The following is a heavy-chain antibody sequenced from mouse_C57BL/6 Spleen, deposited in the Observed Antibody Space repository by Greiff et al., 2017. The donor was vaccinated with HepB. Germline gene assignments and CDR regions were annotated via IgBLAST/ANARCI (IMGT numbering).Heavy chain of an antibody. CDR1: GYAFTNYL. V-gene: IGHV1-54*01. J-gene: IGHJ1*03. Sequence: VQLQESGAELVRPGTSVKVSCKASGYAFTNYLIEWVKQRPGQGLEWIGVINPGSGGTNYNEKFKGKATLTADKSSSTAYMQLSSLTSEDSAVYFCACIYSWYFEVWGKGTTVTVSS. CDR2: INPGSGGT. CDR3: ACIYSWYFEV. D-gene: IGHD2-1*01.